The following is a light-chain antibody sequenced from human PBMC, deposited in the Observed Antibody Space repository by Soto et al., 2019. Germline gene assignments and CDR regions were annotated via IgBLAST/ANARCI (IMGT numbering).Light chain of an antibody. J-gene: IGKJ1*01. Sequence: QMTQSPSSLSASVGDRVTITCRARQTISTYLNWYQQKPGKAPKLLIYASSSLQSGVPSRFSGSGSGTDFTLTITSLQPEDFATYICQQSYGMPWTFGQGTKVEV. CDR3: QQSYGMPWT. V-gene: IGKV1-39*01. CDR1: QTISTY. CDR2: ASS.